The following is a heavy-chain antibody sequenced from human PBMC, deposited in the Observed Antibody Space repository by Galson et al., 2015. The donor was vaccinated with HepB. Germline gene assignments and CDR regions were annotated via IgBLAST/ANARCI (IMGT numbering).Heavy chain of an antibody. CDR2: IYPGNSDT. CDR3: AITAGGSADYFDF. J-gene: IGHJ4*02. D-gene: IGHD6-25*01. V-gene: IGHV5-51*03. CDR1: GYTFASYW. Sequence: QSGAEVKKSGESLKISCKGSGYTFASYWIGWVRQMSGKGLEWMGIIYPGNSDTTYSPSFQGRVTISADKSISTAYLQWSSLKASDTAMYYCAITAGGSADYFDFWGQGTLVTVSS.